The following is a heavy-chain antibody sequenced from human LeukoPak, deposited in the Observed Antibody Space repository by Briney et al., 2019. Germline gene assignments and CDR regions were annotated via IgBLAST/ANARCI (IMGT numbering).Heavy chain of an antibody. Sequence: GGSLRLSCAASGFTFSSYAIHWVRQAPGKGLEWVAVISYDGSNKYYADSVKGRFTISRDNSKNTLYLQMNSLRAEDTAVYYCARHDWFDPWGRGTLVTVSS. J-gene: IGHJ5*02. V-gene: IGHV3-30-3*01. CDR1: GFTFSSYA. CDR3: ARHDWFDP. CDR2: ISYDGSNK.